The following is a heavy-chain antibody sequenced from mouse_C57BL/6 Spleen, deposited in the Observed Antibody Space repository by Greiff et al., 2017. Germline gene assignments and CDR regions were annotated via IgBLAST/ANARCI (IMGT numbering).Heavy chain of an antibody. J-gene: IGHJ3*01. D-gene: IGHD4-1*01. CDR1: GYTFTSYW. V-gene: IGHV1-64*01. Sequence: QVQLQQPGAELVKPGASVKLSCKASGYTFTSYWMHWVKQRPGQGLEWIGMIHPNSGSTNYNEKFKSKATLTVDKSSSTAYMQHSSLTAEDAAVYYCARGGNWDAADWGQGTLVTVSA. CDR3: ARGGNWDAAD. CDR2: IHPNSGST.